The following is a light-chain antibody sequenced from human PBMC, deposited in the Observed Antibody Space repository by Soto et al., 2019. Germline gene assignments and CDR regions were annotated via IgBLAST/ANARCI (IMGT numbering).Light chain of an antibody. CDR3: HQLNSYPRT. CDR1: QGISSY. J-gene: IGKJ1*01. CDR2: AAS. Sequence: AIRMTQSPSSLSASTGDRVTITCRASQGISSYLAWYQQKPGKAPKLLIYAASTLQSGVPSRFSGSGSGTDFTLTISSLQPEDFATYYCHQLNSYPRTFGQGTKVDIK. V-gene: IGKV1-8*01.